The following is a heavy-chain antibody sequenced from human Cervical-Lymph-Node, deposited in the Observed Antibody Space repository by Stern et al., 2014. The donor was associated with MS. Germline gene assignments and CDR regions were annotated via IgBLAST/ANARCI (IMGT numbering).Heavy chain of an antibody. Sequence: QVQLQESGPGLVKPSETLSLTCTVSGGSISSYYWSWIRQPPGKGLEWLGDIYYSGSTNYNPSLKSRVTISVDTSKNQFSLKLSSVTAADTAVYYCARTTVSHYYYYGMDVWGQGTTVTVSS. CDR2: IYYSGST. CDR1: GGSISSYY. V-gene: IGHV4-59*01. D-gene: IGHD4-17*01. CDR3: ARTTVSHYYYYGMDV. J-gene: IGHJ6*02.